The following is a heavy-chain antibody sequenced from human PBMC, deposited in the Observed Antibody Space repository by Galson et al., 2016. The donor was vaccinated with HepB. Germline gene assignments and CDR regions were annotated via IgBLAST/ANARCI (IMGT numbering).Heavy chain of an antibody. CDR1: RFTLDDYA. J-gene: IGHJ4*02. V-gene: IGHV3-9*01. CDR3: AKAGITMVRGPGAFFDY. Sequence: SLRLSCAASRFTLDDYAMHWVRQVPGKGLEWVSGISWNSGSIDYADSVKGRFTISRDNAKNSLYLQMNSLRPEDTAFYYCAKAGITMVRGPGAFFDYWGQGTLVTVSS. D-gene: IGHD3-10*01. CDR2: ISWNSGSI.